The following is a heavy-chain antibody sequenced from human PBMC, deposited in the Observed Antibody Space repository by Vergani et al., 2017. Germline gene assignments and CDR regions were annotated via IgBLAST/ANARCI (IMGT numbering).Heavy chain of an antibody. J-gene: IGHJ3*02. Sequence: QVQLQQWGAGLLKPSETLSLTCAVYGGSFSGYYWSWIRQPPGKGLEWIGEINHSGSTNYNPSLNSRVTISVDTSKNQFSLKLSSVTAADTAVYYCARGRLRYFDWLSKPDAFDIWGQGTMVTVSS. V-gene: IGHV4-34*01. CDR3: ARGRLRYFDWLSKPDAFDI. CDR1: GGSFSGYY. CDR2: INHSGST. D-gene: IGHD3-9*01.